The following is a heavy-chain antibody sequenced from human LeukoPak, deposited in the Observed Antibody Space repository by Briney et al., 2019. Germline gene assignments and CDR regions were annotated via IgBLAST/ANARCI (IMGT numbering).Heavy chain of an antibody. CDR2: INSDGSST. Sequence: GGSLRLSCAASGFTFSSYWMHWVRQAPGKGLVWVSRINSDGSSTSYADSVKGRFTISRDNAKNTLYLQMNRLRAEDTAVYYCARATTYLTYYYYYYMDVWGKGTTVTISS. V-gene: IGHV3-74*01. D-gene: IGHD4-17*01. CDR1: GFTFSSYW. J-gene: IGHJ6*03. CDR3: ARATTYLTYYYYYYMDV.